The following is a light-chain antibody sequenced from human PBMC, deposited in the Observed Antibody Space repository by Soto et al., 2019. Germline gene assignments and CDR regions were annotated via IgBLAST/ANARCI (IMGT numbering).Light chain of an antibody. CDR3: QQYNSYWT. CDR1: QGIRND. Sequence: IPFTQYPSSLSASAGDRVTITCRASQGIRNDLGWYQQKPGKAPKLLIYAASSLQSGVPSRFSGRGSGTEFTLTISSLQPDDFATYYCQQYNSYWTFGQGTKVDI. CDR2: AAS. J-gene: IGKJ1*01. V-gene: IGKV1-17*01.